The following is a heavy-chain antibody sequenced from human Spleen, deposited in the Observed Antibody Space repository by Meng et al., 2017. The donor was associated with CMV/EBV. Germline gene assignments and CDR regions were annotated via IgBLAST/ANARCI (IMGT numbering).Heavy chain of an antibody. Sequence: SETLSLTCTVSGGSITSYYWSWIRQPPGKGLEWIGYIYYSGSTHYNPSVKGRLTISVDTSKNQFSLRLTSVTAADTALYYCARRGNIPDYWGQGTLVTVSS. CDR2: IYYSGST. J-gene: IGHJ4*02. CDR3: ARRGNIPDY. V-gene: IGHV4-59*01. CDR1: GGSITSYY. D-gene: IGHD2/OR15-2a*01.